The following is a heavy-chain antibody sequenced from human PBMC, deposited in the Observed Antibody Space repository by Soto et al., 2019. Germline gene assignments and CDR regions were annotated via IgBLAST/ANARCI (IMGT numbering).Heavy chain of an antibody. J-gene: IGHJ4*02. D-gene: IGHD2-2*01. CDR1: GFTFSTYA. Sequence: ELQLLESGGGLVQPGGSLRLSCAASGFTFSTYAMSWVRQAPGKGLEWVSAISGRGGGTFYADSVKGRFTIARDNSKNTLFLQMNSLRAEDTAVYFCARQMTSSTNYYDYWAREPWSPSPQ. CDR2: ISGRGGGT. CDR3: ARQMTSSTNYYDY. V-gene: IGHV3-23*01.